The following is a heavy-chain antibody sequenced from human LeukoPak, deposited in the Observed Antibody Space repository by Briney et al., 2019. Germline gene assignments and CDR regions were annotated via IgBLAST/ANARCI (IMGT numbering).Heavy chain of an antibody. CDR1: GGTFSSYA. Sequence: SVKVSCKASGGTFSSYAISWVRQAPGQGLEWMGGFIPIFGTANYAQKFQGRVTITTDESTSTAYMELSSLRSEDTAVYYCARTLTEYYYDSSGSADAFDIWGQGTMVTVSS. J-gene: IGHJ3*02. CDR3: ARTLTEYYYDSSGSADAFDI. CDR2: FIPIFGTA. D-gene: IGHD3-22*01. V-gene: IGHV1-69*05.